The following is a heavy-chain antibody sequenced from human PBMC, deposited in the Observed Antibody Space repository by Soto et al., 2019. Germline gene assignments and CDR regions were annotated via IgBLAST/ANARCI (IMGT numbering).Heavy chain of an antibody. J-gene: IGHJ4*02. Sequence: EVQLVESGGGLVKPGGSLRLSCAASGFTFSSYSMNWVRQAPGKGLKWVSSISSSSSYIYYADSVKGRFTISRDNAKNSLYLQMNSLRAEDTAVYYCARTKGYSYGYPFDYWGQGTLVTVSS. CDR3: ARTKGYSYGYPFDY. D-gene: IGHD5-18*01. CDR2: ISSSSSYI. V-gene: IGHV3-21*01. CDR1: GFTFSSYS.